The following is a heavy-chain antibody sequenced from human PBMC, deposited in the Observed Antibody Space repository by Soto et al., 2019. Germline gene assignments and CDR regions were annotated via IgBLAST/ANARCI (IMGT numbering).Heavy chain of an antibody. CDR1: GFTFSSYA. CDR2: ISGSGGSK. J-gene: IGHJ5*02. Sequence: EVQLLESGGGLVQPGGSLRLSCAASGFTFSSYAMSWVRQAPGKGLEWVSAISGSGGSKYYADSVKGRFTISRDNSKNTLYLQMNSLRAEDTAVYYCAKDEYCSGGSCYSNGFDPWGQGTLVTVSS. V-gene: IGHV3-23*01. D-gene: IGHD2-15*01. CDR3: AKDEYCSGGSCYSNGFDP.